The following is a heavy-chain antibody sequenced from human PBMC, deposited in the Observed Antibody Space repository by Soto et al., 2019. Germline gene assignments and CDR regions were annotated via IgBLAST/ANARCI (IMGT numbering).Heavy chain of an antibody. J-gene: IGHJ6*02. CDR1: GDSVSSNSAA. Sequence: SQTLSLTCAISGDSVSSNSAAWNWIGQSPSRGLEWLGRTYYRSKWYNDYAVSVKSRITINPDTSKNQFSLQLNSVTPEDTAVYYCARSGNIAAAGTVYYYYGMDVWGQGTTVTVSS. CDR2: TYYRSKWYN. V-gene: IGHV6-1*01. CDR3: ARSGNIAAAGTVYYYYGMDV. D-gene: IGHD6-13*01.